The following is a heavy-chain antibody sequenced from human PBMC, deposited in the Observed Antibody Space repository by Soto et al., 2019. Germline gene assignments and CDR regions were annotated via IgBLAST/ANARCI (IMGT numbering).Heavy chain of an antibody. D-gene: IGHD6-13*01. V-gene: IGHV4-34*01. CDR1: GGSFSGYY. J-gene: IGHJ4*02. CDR3: ARGGKDQNTQQQLKREDYFDY. Sequence: SETLSLTCAVYGGSFSGYYWSWIRQPPGQGLEWIGEINHSGSTNYNPSLKSRVTISVDTSKNQFSLKLSSVTAADTAVYYCARGGKDQNTQQQLKREDYFDYWGQGTLVTVS. CDR2: INHSGST.